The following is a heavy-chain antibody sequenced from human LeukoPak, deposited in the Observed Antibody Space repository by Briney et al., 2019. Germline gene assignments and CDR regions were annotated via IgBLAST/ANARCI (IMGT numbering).Heavy chain of an antibody. V-gene: IGHV3-74*01. CDR1: GFTFSSYW. D-gene: IGHD3-22*01. J-gene: IGHJ4*02. Sequence: GGSLRLSCAASGFTFSSYWMHWVRQAPGKGLVWVSRINSDGSSTSYADSVKGRFTISRDNAKNSLSLQMNSLRPEDTAVYYCARDNYDSSTPYYFDYWGQGTLVTVSS. CDR3: ARDNYDSSTPYYFDY. CDR2: INSDGSST.